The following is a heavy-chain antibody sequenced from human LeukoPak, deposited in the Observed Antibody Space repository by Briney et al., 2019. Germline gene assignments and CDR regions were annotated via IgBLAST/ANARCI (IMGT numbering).Heavy chain of an antibody. D-gene: IGHD2-2*01. Sequence: PSETLSLTCTVSGGSISSYYWSWIRQPPGKGLEWIGYIYYSGSTNYNPSLKSRVTISVDTSKNQFSLKLSSVTAADTAVYYCARAVSHIVVVPAAFDLWSRGTLVTVSS. V-gene: IGHV4-59*01. CDR1: GGSISSYY. J-gene: IGHJ2*01. CDR3: ARAVSHIVVVPAAFDL. CDR2: IYYSGST.